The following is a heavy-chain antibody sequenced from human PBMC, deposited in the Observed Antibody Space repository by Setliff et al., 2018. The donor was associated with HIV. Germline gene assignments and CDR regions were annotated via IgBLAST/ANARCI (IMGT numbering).Heavy chain of an antibody. CDR3: VRLFQWMSFGFDI. V-gene: IGHV3-30*03. Sequence: PGGSLRLSCVASGFTMSVYNMHWVRQAPGKGLEWMAFIAYDGSNKYYMDSRKGRFTISRDNPKKTVYLQMNSLRAEDTAVYYCVRLFQWMSFGFDIWGQGTMVTVS. D-gene: IGHD3-16*01. J-gene: IGHJ3*02. CDR2: IAYDGSNK. CDR1: GFTMSVYN.